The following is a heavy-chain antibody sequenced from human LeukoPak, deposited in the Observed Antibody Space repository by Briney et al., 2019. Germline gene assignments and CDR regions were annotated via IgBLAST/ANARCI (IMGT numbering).Heavy chain of an antibody. CDR2: MNPNSGNT. V-gene: IGHV1-8*01. CDR3: ARWVGGTSYFDF. CDR1: GYTFTNYD. J-gene: IGHJ4*02. D-gene: IGHD1-26*01. Sequence: ASVKVSCKASGYTFTNYDIHWVRQATGQGLQWMGSMNPNSGNTGLAQKFQGRVTMTRSTSISTAYMELNSLTSDDTAVYYCARWVGGTSYFDFWGQGTLVTVSS.